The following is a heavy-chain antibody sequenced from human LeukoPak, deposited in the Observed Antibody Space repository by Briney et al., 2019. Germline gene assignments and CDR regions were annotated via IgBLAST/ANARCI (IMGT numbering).Heavy chain of an antibody. D-gene: IGHD5-12*01. CDR3: AREYVDIVATTFYYYGMDV. J-gene: IGHJ6*02. V-gene: IGHV4-31*03. CDR1: GGPISSGGYY. Sequence: PSETLSLTCTVSGGPISSGGYYWSWIRQHPGKGLEWIGYIYYSGSTYYNPSLKSRVTISVDTSKNQFSLKLSSVIAADTAVYYCAREYVDIVATTFYYYGMDVCGQGTTVTVSS. CDR2: IYYSGST.